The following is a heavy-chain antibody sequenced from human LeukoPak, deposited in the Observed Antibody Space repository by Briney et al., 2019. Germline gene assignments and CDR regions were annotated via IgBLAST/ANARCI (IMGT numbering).Heavy chain of an antibody. Sequence: WGSLRLSCAASGCTVSSNYWSWLGQAPGKELEGVSGIYSGGSTYNEDSVKGRFTIFRDNSKNTLYLQMVSLRAEDAAVYYCARVGDSWTSYLGRGQFDYWGQGTLVTVSS. CDR1: GCTVSSNY. CDR3: ARVGDSWTSYLGRGQFDY. D-gene: IGHD2-15*01. CDR2: IYSGGST. J-gene: IGHJ4*02. V-gene: IGHV3-53*01.